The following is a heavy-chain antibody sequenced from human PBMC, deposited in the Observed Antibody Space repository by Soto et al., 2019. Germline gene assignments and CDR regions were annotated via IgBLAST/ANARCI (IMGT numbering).Heavy chain of an antibody. Sequence: EVQLLESGGGLVQPGGSLRLSCAASGFTFSSYAMSWVRQAPGKGLEWVSAISGSGGSTYYADSVKGRFTISRDNSKNTLYLQMNSLRAEDTAVYYCAKDWGDYYDSSGYYYGYWGQGTLVTVS. D-gene: IGHD3-22*01. CDR3: AKDWGDYYDSSGYYYGY. J-gene: IGHJ4*02. CDR2: ISGSGGST. CDR1: GFTFSSYA. V-gene: IGHV3-23*01.